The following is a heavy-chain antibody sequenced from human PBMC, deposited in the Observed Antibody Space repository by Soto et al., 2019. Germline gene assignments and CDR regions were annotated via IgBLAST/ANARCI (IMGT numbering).Heavy chain of an antibody. V-gene: IGHV4-59*01. CDR2: IYYSGST. D-gene: IGHD3-9*01. CDR3: ASLDILTGSPHSGTFYFDY. Sequence: SETLSLTCTVSGGSISSYYWSWIRQPPGKGLEWIGYIYYSGSTNYNPSLKSRVTISVDTSKNQFSLKLSSVTAADTAVYYCASLDILTGSPHSGTFYFDYWGQGTLVTVSS. J-gene: IGHJ4*02. CDR1: GGSISSYY.